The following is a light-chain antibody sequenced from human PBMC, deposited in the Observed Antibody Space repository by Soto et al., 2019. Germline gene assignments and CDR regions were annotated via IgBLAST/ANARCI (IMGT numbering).Light chain of an antibody. V-gene: IGKV3-20*01. CDR3: QQYGSSPPIT. Sequence: EIVMTQSPATLSVSPGERATLSCRASQSVSINLAWYQQKPGQAPRLLIYGASTRATGIPDRFSGSGSGTDFTLTISRLEPEDFAVYYCQQYGSSPPITFGQGTRLEIK. J-gene: IGKJ5*01. CDR1: QSVSIN. CDR2: GAS.